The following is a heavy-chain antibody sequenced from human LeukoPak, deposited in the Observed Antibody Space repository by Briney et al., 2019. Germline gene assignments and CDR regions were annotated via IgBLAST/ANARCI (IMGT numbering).Heavy chain of an antibody. Sequence: ASVKVSCKASGYTFTSYYMHWVRQAPGQGLEWMGIINPSGGSTSYAQKFQGRVTMTRDTSTSTVYMELSSLRSEDTAVYYCARCVVTGYYYYYGMDVWGQGTTVTVSS. CDR2: INPSGGST. V-gene: IGHV1-46*01. J-gene: IGHJ6*02. CDR3: ARCVVTGYYYYYGMDV. D-gene: IGHD3-22*01. CDR1: GYTFTSYY.